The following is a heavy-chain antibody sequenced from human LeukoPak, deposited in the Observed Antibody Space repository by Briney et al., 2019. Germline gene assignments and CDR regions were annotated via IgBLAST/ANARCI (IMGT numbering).Heavy chain of an antibody. CDR2: IYSGGST. Sequence: PGGSLRLSCAASGFTVSSNYMSWVRQAPGKGLEWVSVIYSGGSTYYADSVKGRFTISRDNSKNTLYLQMNSLRAEDTAVYYCARVWPAAGIGFDYWGQGTLVTVSS. D-gene: IGHD6-13*01. J-gene: IGHJ4*02. CDR3: ARVWPAAGIGFDY. CDR1: GFTVSSNY. V-gene: IGHV3-53*01.